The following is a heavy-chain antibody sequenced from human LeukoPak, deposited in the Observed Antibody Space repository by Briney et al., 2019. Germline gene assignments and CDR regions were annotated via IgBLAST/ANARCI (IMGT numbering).Heavy chain of an antibody. D-gene: IGHD3-10*01. Sequence: GASVKVSCKASGYTFTGYYMHWVRQAPGQGLEWMGWINPNSGGTNYAQKFQGRVTMTRDTSISTAYMELSRLRSDDTAVYYCARDFYGSGSYYGEDFDYWGQGTLVTVSS. CDR3: ARDFYGSGSYYGEDFDY. CDR2: INPNSGGT. J-gene: IGHJ4*02. CDR1: GYTFTGYY. V-gene: IGHV1-2*02.